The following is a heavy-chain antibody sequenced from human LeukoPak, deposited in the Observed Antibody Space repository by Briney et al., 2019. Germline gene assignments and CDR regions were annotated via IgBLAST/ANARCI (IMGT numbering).Heavy chain of an antibody. J-gene: IGHJ4*02. CDR2: IYHSGST. CDR1: GGSISSSSYY. CDR3: MRDPLNTIEVAGTFDY. Sequence: SETLSLTCTVSGGSISSSSYYWGWIRQPPGKGLEWIASIYHSGSTYYKPSLKSRVTISVDTSKNQFFLKLSSVTAADTAVYYCMRDPLNTIEVAGTFDYWGQGTLVTVSS. D-gene: IGHD6-19*01. V-gene: IGHV4-39*07.